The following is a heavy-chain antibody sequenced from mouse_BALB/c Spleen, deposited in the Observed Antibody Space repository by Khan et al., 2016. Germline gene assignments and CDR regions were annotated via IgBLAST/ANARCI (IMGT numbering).Heavy chain of an antibody. V-gene: IGHV4-1*02. J-gene: IGHJ3*01. Sequence: EVQLQESGGGLVQPGGSLKLSCAASGFDFRRYWMSWVRQAPGKGLEWIGEINPDSRTINYTPSLQDKFTISRDNAKNTLYLQMSKVRSEDTALYYCARAEYYGYLADWGQGTLVSVSA. CDR2: INPDSRTI. CDR3: ARAEYYGYLAD. CDR1: GFDFRRYW. D-gene: IGHD1-1*01.